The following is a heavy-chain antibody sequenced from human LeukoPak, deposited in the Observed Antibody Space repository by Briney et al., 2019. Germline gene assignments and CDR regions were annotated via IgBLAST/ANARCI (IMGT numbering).Heavy chain of an antibody. D-gene: IGHD2-2*02. J-gene: IGHJ5*02. Sequence: GASVKVSCKASGGTFSSYAISWVRQAPGQGLEWMGGIIPIFGTANYAQKFQGRVTITADESTSTAYMELSSLRSEDTAVYYCASSIVVVPAAIYNWFDPWGQGTLVTVSS. V-gene: IGHV1-69*13. CDR2: IIPIFGTA. CDR1: GGTFSSYA. CDR3: ASSIVVVPAAIYNWFDP.